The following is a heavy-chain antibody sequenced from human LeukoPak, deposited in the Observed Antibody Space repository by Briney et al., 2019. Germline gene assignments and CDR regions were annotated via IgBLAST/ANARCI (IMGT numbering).Heavy chain of an antibody. J-gene: IGHJ4*02. CDR1: GFTFSSYG. CDR2: IWYDGSNK. D-gene: IGHD2-2*01. CDR3: ARDGEIVVVPAATLDY. Sequence: GGFLRLSCAASGFTFSSYGMHWVRQAPGKGLEWVAVIWYDGSNKYYADSVKGRFTISRDNSKNTLYLQMNSLRAEDTAVYYCARDGEIVVVPAATLDYWGQGTLVTVSS. V-gene: IGHV3-33*01.